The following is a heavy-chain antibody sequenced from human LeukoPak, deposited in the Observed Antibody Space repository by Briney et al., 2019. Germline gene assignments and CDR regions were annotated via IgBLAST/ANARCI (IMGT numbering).Heavy chain of an antibody. V-gene: IGHV4-30-4*02. CDR3: ARGHRDGYNPLDY. CDR1: GGSITSGGYY. Sequence: PSETLSLTCTVSGGSITSGGYYWSWIRQRPGKGLEWIGYIYSSGSTYYNPSLKSRVTISVDTSRNQFSLKLSSVTAADTAVYYCARGHRDGYNPLDYWGQGTLVTVSS. CDR2: IYSSGST. J-gene: IGHJ4*02. D-gene: IGHD5-24*01.